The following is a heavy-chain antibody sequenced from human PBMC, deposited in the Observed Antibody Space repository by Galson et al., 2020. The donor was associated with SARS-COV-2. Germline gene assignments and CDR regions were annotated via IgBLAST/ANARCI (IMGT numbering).Heavy chain of an antibody. CDR3: ARDPPLYSYGYSSSYYGMDV. V-gene: IGHV1-2*02. D-gene: IGHD5-18*01. J-gene: IGHJ6*02. CDR2: INPNSGGT. Sequence: ASVKVSCKASGYTFTGYYMHWVRQAPGQGLEWMGWINPNSGGTNYAQKFQGRVTMTRDTSISTAYMELSRLRSDDTAVYYCARDPPLYSYGYSSSYYGMDVCGQGSTVTVSS. CDR1: GYTFTGYY.